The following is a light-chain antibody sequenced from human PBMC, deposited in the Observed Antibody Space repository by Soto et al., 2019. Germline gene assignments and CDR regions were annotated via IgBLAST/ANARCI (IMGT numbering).Light chain of an antibody. J-gene: IGKJ1*01. V-gene: IGKV1-5*03. CDR1: QSISGS. CDR2: EAS. CDR3: QQYNGYWT. Sequence: DIQMTQSPSTLSASVGDRVTITCRASQSISGSLAWYQQKPGKAPKLLIYEASNLKSGVPSRFSGSGSGTEYSLTISSLQTADSASYYCQQYNGYWTFGQGTRVEIK.